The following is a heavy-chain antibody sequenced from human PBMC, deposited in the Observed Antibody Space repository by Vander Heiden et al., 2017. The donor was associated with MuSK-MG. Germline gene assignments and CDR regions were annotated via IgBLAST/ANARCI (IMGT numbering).Heavy chain of an antibody. V-gene: IGHV3-33*06. CDR3: AKLYSSGSG. D-gene: IGHD3-10*01. CDR2: IWYDGSNK. CDR1: GFPFSTYG. J-gene: IGHJ4*02. Sequence: VQLVESGGGVVQPGRSLRLPCAASGFPFSTYGMHWVRQAPGKGLEWVAVIWYDGSNKYYADSVKGRFTISRDNSKNTLYLQMNSLRAEDTAVYYCAKLYSSGSGWGQGTLVTVSS.